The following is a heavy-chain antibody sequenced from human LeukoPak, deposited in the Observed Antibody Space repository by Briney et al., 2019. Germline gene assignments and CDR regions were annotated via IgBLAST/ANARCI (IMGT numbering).Heavy chain of an antibody. CDR3: AGWRKPHFDY. J-gene: IGHJ4*02. V-gene: IGHV1-69*05. D-gene: IGHD1-14*01. CDR1: GGTFSSYA. CDR2: IILIFGTA. Sequence: SVKVSCKASGGTFSSYAISWVRQAPGQGLEWMGGIILIFGTANYAQKFQGRVTITTDESTSTAYMELSSLRSEDTAVYYCAGWRKPHFDYWGQGTLVTVSS.